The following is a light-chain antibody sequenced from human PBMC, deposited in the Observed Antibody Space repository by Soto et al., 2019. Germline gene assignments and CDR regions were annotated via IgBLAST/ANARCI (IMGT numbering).Light chain of an antibody. CDR2: GAS. J-gene: IGKJ5*01. CDR1: QSVSNNY. CDR3: QQRSNWPPIT. Sequence: EIVLTQSPGTLSLSPGERATLSYRASQSVSNNYLAWYQQKPGQAPRLLIYGASNRAAGIPARFSGSGSGTDFTLTINSLEPEDFAVYYCQQRSNWPPITFGQGTRLEIK. V-gene: IGKV3-11*01.